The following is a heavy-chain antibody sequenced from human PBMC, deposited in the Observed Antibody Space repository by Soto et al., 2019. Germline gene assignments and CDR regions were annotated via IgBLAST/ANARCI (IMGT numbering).Heavy chain of an antibody. CDR2: ISAYNGNT. D-gene: IGHD3-10*01. CDR1: GYTFTSYG. Sequence: GASVKVSCKDSGYTFTSYGISWVRQAPGQGLEWMGWISAYNGNTNYAQKLQGRVTMTTDTSTSTAYMELRSLRSDDTAVYYCARVATMVRGVLSRFLDVWGQGTTVTVSS. J-gene: IGHJ6*02. V-gene: IGHV1-18*04. CDR3: ARVATMVRGVLSRFLDV.